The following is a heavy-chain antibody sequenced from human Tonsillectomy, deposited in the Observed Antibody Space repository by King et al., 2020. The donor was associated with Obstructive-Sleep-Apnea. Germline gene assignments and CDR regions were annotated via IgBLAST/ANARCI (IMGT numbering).Heavy chain of an antibody. CDR1: GFTFRTYA. Sequence: VQLVESGGGVVQPGRSLRLSCAASGFTFRTYAMHWVRQAPGKGLEWVAVISYDGSNKYYADSVKGRFTISRDNSKNTLYLQMNSLRAEDTAVYYCARETPEYSRNFDYWGQGTLVTVSS. D-gene: IGHD6-6*01. CDR2: ISYDGSNK. CDR3: ARETPEYSRNFDY. V-gene: IGHV3-30*04. J-gene: IGHJ4*02.